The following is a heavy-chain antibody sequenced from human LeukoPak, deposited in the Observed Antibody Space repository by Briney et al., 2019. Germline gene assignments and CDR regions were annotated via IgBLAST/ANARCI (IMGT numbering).Heavy chain of an antibody. D-gene: IGHD3-16*01. CDR2: IGGSGRTK. CDR3: AKTSTTINFGGY. V-gene: IGHV3-23*01. Sequence: PGGSLRLSCAASGFTFSSYAMRWLPQAPGKGLEGVSAIGGSGRTKYTADSVKGRFTISRDNSKTPLYLQMSSLRAEDTAVCYCAKTSTTINFGGYWGQGTLVTVSS. J-gene: IGHJ4*02. CDR1: GFTFSSYA.